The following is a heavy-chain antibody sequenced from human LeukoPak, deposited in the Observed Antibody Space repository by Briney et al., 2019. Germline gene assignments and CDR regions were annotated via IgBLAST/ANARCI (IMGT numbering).Heavy chain of an antibody. CDR1: GFTFSDYY. CDR2: ISSSGSTI. V-gene: IGHV3-11*04. J-gene: IGHJ5*02. CDR3: ASSSVTAVNWFDP. Sequence: GGSLRLSCAASGFTFSDYYMSWIRQAPGKGLEWVSYISSSGSTIYYADSVKGRFTISRDNAKNSPYLQMNSLRAEDTAVYYCASSSVTAVNWFDPWGQGTLVTVSS. D-gene: IGHD4-17*01.